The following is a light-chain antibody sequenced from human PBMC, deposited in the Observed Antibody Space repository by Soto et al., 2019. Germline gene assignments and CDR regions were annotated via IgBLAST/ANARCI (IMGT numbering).Light chain of an antibody. CDR2: EVS. Sequence: QSALTQPASVSGSPGQSITISCTGTSSDVGGYNYVPWYQQHPGKAPKFMIYEVSNRPSGVSNRFSGSKSGNTASLTISGLQAEDEADYYCSSYTSSSTHYVFGTGTKVTVL. V-gene: IGLV2-14*01. CDR3: SSYTSSSTHYV. CDR1: SSDVGGYNY. J-gene: IGLJ1*01.